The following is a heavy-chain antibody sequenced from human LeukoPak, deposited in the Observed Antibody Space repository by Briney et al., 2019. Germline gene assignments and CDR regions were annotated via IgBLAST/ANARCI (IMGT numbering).Heavy chain of an antibody. CDR1: GFTFSNYG. CDR2: ISGGDGDT. J-gene: IGHJ4*02. D-gene: IGHD1-20*01. CDR3: AKGDVTGTTGYFDY. V-gene: IGHV3-23*01. Sequence: GGSLRLSCTASGFTFSNYGMAWVRQAPGKGPEWVSVISGGDGDTYYPDSVKGRFTISRDNSKNRLYMQMNSLRAEDTAVYYCAKGDVTGTTGYFDYWGQGTLVTVSS.